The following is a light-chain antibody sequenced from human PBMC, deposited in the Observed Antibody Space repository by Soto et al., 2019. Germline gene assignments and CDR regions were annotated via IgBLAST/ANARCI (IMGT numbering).Light chain of an antibody. CDR2: EVS. Sequence: QSVLTQPPSASGSPGQSVTISCIGTSSDVGGYNYVSWYQQHPGKAPKLMIYEVSKRPSGVPDRFSGSKSGNTASLTVSGLQAEDEADYYCSSYAASNNLGVFGGGTTVTVL. J-gene: IGLJ2*01. CDR1: SSDVGGYNY. CDR3: SSYAASNNLGV. V-gene: IGLV2-8*01.